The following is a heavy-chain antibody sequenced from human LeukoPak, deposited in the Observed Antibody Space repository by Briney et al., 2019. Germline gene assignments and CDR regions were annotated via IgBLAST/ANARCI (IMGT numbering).Heavy chain of an antibody. V-gene: IGHV1-2*04. CDR3: ARDMSYYGSGRSGTGAFDI. CDR1: GYTFTGSY. Sequence: ASVKVSCKASGYTFTGSYIHWVRHAPGQGLEWMGWIDPNKGGTNYAQKFQGWVTMTRDTSISTAYMELSRLRSDDTAVYYCARDMSYYGSGRSGTGAFDIWGQGTMVTVSS. J-gene: IGHJ3*02. D-gene: IGHD3-10*01. CDR2: IDPNKGGT.